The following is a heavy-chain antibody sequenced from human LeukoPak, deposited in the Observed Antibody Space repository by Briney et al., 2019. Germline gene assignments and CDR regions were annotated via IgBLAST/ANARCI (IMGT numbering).Heavy chain of an antibody. CDR1: GFSIGTGYS. Sequence: SETLSLTCSVSGFSIGTGYSWGWIRQPPGKGLEWIGTIYHRGNTYYNPSLTSRVTISLDTSKNQFSLRLTSVTAADTALYYCAREVESWFGDLSYLDSWGQGTQVTVSS. D-gene: IGHD3-10*01. V-gene: IGHV4-38-2*02. CDR3: AREVESWFGDLSYLDS. J-gene: IGHJ4*02. CDR2: IYHRGNT.